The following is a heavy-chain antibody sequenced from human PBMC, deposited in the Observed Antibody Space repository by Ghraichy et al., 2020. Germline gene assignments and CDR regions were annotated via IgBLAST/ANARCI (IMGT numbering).Heavy chain of an antibody. V-gene: IGHV3-74*01. CDR1: GFTITNDW. CDR3: ARDRHYAMDV. Sequence: GESLRLSCAVSGFTITNDWMHWVRQAPGKGLVWVSHIKSDGSGTTYADSVKGRFTISRDNAKNTLFLQMNSLRAEDTAVYYCARDRHYAMDVWDPGTTVTVSS. J-gene: IGHJ6*02. CDR2: IKSDGSGT.